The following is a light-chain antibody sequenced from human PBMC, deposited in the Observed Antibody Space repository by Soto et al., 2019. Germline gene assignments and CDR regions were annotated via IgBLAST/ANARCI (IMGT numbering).Light chain of an antibody. J-gene: IGKJ1*01. V-gene: IGKV3-20*01. CDR1: QSVSSGF. CDR2: GAS. CDR3: QQYGSSPQT. Sequence: DIVLTQSPDTLSLSPGERATLSCRASQSVSSGFLAWYQQKPGQAPRLLIYGASSRATGIPDRFSGSGSGTDFTLTISRLEPEDFAVYYCQQYGSSPQTFGQGTKVDIK.